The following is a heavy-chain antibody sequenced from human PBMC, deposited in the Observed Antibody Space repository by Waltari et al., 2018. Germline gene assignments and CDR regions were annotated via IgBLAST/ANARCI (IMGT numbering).Heavy chain of an antibody. Sequence: EVQLVQSGAEVKKPGATVQISCKTSGYTFTDVYIHWVQQAPGKGLVWMGRIEPEDGETIYAEKFQDRVTITADTSTDTAYMELSSLRSEETAVDYCVTDKGVVIAFQHWGQGTVVTVSS. V-gene: IGHV1-69-2*01. D-gene: IGHD2-21*01. CDR2: IEPEDGET. CDR3: VTDKGVVIAFQH. CDR1: GYTFTDVY. J-gene: IGHJ1*01.